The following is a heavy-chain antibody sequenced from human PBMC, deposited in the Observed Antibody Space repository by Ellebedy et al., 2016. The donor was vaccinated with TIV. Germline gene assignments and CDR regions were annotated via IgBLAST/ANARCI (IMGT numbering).Heavy chain of an antibody. CDR2: IYYSGST. D-gene: IGHD3-16*02. J-gene: IGHJ3*02. CDR1: GDSISTINYY. CDR3: ARVRGDDYVWGSYRLHAFDI. Sequence: SETLSLXCVVSGDSISTINYYWGWIRQPPGKGLEWIGSIYYSGSTYYNPSLRSRVAISVDTSKNQFSLKLNSVTAADTAEYYCARVRGDDYVWGSYRLHAFDIWGQGTMVTVSS. V-gene: IGHV4-39*07.